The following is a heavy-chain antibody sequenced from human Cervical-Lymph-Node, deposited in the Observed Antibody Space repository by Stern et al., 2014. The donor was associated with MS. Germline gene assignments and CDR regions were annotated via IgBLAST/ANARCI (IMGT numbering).Heavy chain of an antibody. CDR1: GYTFTSYG. CDR2: ISAHNGNT. V-gene: IGHV1-18*01. CDR3: ARGLLGSENAFDI. D-gene: IGHD2-15*01. J-gene: IGHJ3*02. Sequence: QMQLVQSGAEVKKPGASVKVSCKASGYTFTSYGISWVRQAPGQGLEWMGWISAHNGNTNYTQRLKSRVTMTTDTSTRTAYMELRSLRSDDTAVYYCARGLLGSENAFDIWGQGTMVTVSS.